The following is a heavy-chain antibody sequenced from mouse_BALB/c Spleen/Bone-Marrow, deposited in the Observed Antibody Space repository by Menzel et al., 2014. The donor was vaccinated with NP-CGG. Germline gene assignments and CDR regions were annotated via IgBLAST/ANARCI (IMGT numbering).Heavy chain of an antibody. V-gene: IGHV1-69*01. CDR1: GHTFTDYW. J-gene: IGHJ3*01. Sequence: QVQLQQSGAELVMPGASVKISCKASGHTFTDYWMHWVKQRPGQGLEWIGAIDTSDSYTSYNQKFKGKATLTVDESSSTAYMQLSSLTSEDSAVYYCARSDYRYDPFAYCGQGTLVTVSA. CDR2: IDTSDSYT. CDR3: ARSDYRYDPFAY. D-gene: IGHD2-14*01.